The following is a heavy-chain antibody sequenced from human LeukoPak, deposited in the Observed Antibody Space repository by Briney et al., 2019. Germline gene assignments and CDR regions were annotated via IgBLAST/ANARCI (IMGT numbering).Heavy chain of an antibody. CDR3: ASYGSGLGRPFDH. D-gene: IGHD2-15*01. J-gene: IGHJ4*02. Sequence: GRSLRLSCAASGFTFSTYWMSWVRQTPGNGLEWGANIKKDGSEEYYVDSVKGRFTISRDNAKNSLYLQMNSLRAEDTAVYYCASYGSGLGRPFDHWGQGTLVTVSS. V-gene: IGHV3-7*01. CDR2: IKKDGSEE. CDR1: GFTFSTYW.